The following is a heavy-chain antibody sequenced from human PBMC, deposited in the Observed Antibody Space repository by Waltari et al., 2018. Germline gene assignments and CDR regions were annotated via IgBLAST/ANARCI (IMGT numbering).Heavy chain of an antibody. Sequence: QVQLQESGPGLVKPSETLSLTCTVSGGSVSSGSYYWSWIRQPPGKGLEWIGYIYYSGSTNYNPSLKSRVTISVDTSKNQFSLKLSSVTAADTAVYYCARDLIEMATIDYYYGMDVWGQGTTVTVSS. D-gene: IGHD5-12*01. CDR2: IYYSGST. CDR3: ARDLIEMATIDYYYGMDV. CDR1: GGSVSSGSYY. J-gene: IGHJ6*02. V-gene: IGHV4-61*01.